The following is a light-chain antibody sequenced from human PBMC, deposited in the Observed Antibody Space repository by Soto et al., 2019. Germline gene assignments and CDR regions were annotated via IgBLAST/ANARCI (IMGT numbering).Light chain of an antibody. V-gene: IGKV2-28*01. CDR3: MQALQTPIT. CDR1: QSLLHSNGYNY. Sequence: DIVMTQSPLSLPVTPGEPASISCRSSQSLLHSNGYNYLDWYLQKPGQSPQLLIYLGSNRASGVPDRFSCSGSGTDFTLKISRVEAEDVGVSYCMQALQTPITFGQGTRLEIK. CDR2: LGS. J-gene: IGKJ5*01.